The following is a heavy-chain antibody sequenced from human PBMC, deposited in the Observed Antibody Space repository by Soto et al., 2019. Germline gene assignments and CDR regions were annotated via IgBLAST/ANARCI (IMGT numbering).Heavy chain of an antibody. J-gene: IGHJ4*02. CDR1: GDSISSGGYS. D-gene: IGHD5-12*01. Sequence: PSETLSLTCAVSGDSISSGGYSWSWIRQPPGKGLEWIGYIYHSGSSYYNPSLKSRVTISVDKSKNQFSLKLSSVTAADTAVYYCARGGAGRWLQLKEISDLVGDPNYFDYWGQGTLVTVSS. V-gene: IGHV4-30-2*01. CDR3: ARGGAGRWLQLKEISDLVGDPNYFDY. CDR2: IYHSGSS.